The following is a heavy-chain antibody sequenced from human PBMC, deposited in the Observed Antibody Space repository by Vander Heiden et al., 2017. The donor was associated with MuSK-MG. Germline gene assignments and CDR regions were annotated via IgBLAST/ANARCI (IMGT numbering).Heavy chain of an antibody. Sequence: QVQLVQSGAEVKKPGSSVTVSCKASGGTFSSYAISWVRQAPGQGLEWMGGIIPIFGTANYAQKFQGRVTITADESTSTAYMELSSLRSEDTAVYYCARGGGITMVRGVITHFDYWGQGTLVTVSS. J-gene: IGHJ4*02. D-gene: IGHD3-10*01. CDR1: GGTFSSYA. CDR3: ARGGGITMVRGVITHFDY. V-gene: IGHV1-69*12. CDR2: IIPIFGTA.